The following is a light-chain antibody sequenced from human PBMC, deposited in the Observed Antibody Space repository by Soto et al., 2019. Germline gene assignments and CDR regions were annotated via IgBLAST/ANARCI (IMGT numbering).Light chain of an antibody. CDR2: GAS. CDR3: QQYNSWPPKWT. CDR1: ESVSDN. Sequence: EIVMTQSPATLSVSPGERATLSCRASESVSDNLAWYQQRRGQAPRLLIFGASTRATGIPARFSGSGSGTGFTLIISSLQSEDFAVYHCQQYNSWPPKWTFGQGTKV. V-gene: IGKV3-15*01. J-gene: IGKJ1*01.